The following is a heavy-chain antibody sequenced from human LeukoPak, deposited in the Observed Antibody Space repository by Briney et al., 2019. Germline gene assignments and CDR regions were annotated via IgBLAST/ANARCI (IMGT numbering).Heavy chain of an antibody. CDR3: AREVPLLGYCSSTSCYSYYFDY. Sequence: SVKVSCKASGGTFSSYAISWVRQAPGQGLEWMGGIIPIFGTANYARKFQGRVTITADESTSTAYMELSSLRSEDTAVYYCAREVPLLGYCSSTSCYSYYFDYWGQGTLVTVSS. J-gene: IGHJ4*02. CDR1: GGTFSSYA. CDR2: IIPIFGTA. V-gene: IGHV1-69*13. D-gene: IGHD2-2*01.